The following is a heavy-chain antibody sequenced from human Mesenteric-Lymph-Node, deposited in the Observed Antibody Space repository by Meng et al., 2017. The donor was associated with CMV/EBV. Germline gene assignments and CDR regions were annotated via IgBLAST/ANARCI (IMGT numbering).Heavy chain of an antibody. J-gene: IGHJ6*02. D-gene: IGHD2-15*01. Sequence: GESLKISCAASGFTFSDYYMSWIRQAPGKGLEWVSYISSSGSTIYYADSVKGRFTISRDNAKNSLYLQMNRLRAEDTAVYYCARDEGYCSGGSCYSSYYYYGMDVWGQGTTVTVSS. CDR1: GFTFSDYY. CDR2: ISSSGSTI. V-gene: IGHV3-11*01. CDR3: ARDEGYCSGGSCYSSYYYYGMDV.